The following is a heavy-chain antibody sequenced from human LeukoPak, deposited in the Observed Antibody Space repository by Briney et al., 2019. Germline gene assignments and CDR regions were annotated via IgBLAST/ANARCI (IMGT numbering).Heavy chain of an antibody. CDR3: ARGGDYYDSSGIDY. CDR1: GGSISSSSYY. J-gene: IGHJ4*02. V-gene: IGHV4-39*01. Sequence: PSETLSLTCTVSGGSISSSSYYWGWIRQPPGKGLEWIGSIYYSGSTYYNPSLKGRVTISVDTSKNQFSLKLSSVTAADTAVYYCARGGDYYDSSGIDYWGQGTLVTVSS. CDR2: IYYSGST. D-gene: IGHD3-22*01.